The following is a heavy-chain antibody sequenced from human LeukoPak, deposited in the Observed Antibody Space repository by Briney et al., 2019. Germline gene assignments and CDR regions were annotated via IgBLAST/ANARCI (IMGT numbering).Heavy chain of an antibody. J-gene: IGHJ4*02. CDR1: GGSFSGYY. V-gene: IGHV4-34*01. Sequence: ASETLSLTCAVYGGSFSGYYWSWIRQPPGKGLEWIGEINHSGSTNYNPSLKSRVTIPVDTSKNQFSLKLSSVTAADTAVYYCARGRGGCYDILTGYYNPPTVFDYWGQGTLVTVSS. D-gene: IGHD3-9*01. CDR2: INHSGST. CDR3: ARGRGGCYDILTGYYNPPTVFDY.